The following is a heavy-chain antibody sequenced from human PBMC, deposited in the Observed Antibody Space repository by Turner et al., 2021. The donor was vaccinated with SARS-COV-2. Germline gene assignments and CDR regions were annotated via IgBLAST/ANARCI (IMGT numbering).Heavy chain of an antibody. CDR2: IYYSGST. V-gene: IGHV4-39*01. D-gene: IGHD3-22*01. Sequence: QLQQQESGPGLVKPAETLSLTCTVAGGSISSSSYYWGWIRQPPGKGLEWIGNIYYSGSTYSNPSLKGRVTISVDTSKNQFSLKLSSVTATDTAVYYCARRLVVQGTDDYSYYYGMDVWGQGTTVTVSS. CDR1: GGSISSSSYY. CDR3: ARRLVVQGTDDYSYYYGMDV. J-gene: IGHJ6*02.